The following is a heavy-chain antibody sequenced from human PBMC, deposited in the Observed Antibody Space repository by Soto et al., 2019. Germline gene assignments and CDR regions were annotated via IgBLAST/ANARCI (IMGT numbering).Heavy chain of an antibody. CDR2: INSNSGGT. CDR3: AILVGATSSDY. J-gene: IGHJ4*02. Sequence: GVSVKVSCKASGFTFTGYFMHWVRQAPGQGLEWMGWINSNSGGTNYAQKFQGRVTMTRDTSISTAYMELSRLRSDDTAVYYCAILVGATSSDYWGQGTLVTVSS. CDR1: GFTFTGYF. V-gene: IGHV1-2*02. D-gene: IGHD1-26*01.